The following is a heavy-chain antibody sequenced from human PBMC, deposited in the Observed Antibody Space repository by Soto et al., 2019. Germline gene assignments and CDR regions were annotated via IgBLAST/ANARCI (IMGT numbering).Heavy chain of an antibody. V-gene: IGHV4-30-4*01. CDR1: GGSISSGDAY. J-gene: IGHJ6*02. CDR2: IYRSGSP. CDR3: AREGAASHSYYYGTDV. Sequence: PSETLSLTCTVSGGSISSGDAYWSWIRQSPGKGLEWIGYIYRSGSPYYNPSLGSRFTISVDTSKNQFFLKLNSVTAADTAVYYCAREGAASHSYYYGTDVWGQGATVTVSS. D-gene: IGHD3-16*01.